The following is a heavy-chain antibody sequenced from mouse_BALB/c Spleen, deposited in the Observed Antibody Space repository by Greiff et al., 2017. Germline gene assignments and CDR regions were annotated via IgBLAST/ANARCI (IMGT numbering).Heavy chain of an antibody. CDR1: GYSITSDYA. CDR2: ISYSGST. J-gene: IGHJ3*01. CDR3: ARKGLLY. V-gene: IGHV3-2*02. D-gene: IGHD1-1*01. Sequence: EVKVEESGPGLVKPSQSLSLTCTVTGYSITSDYAWNWIRQFPGNKLEWMGYISYSGSTSYNPSLKSRISITRDTSKNQFFLQLNSVTTEDTATYYCARKGLLYWGQGTLVTVSA.